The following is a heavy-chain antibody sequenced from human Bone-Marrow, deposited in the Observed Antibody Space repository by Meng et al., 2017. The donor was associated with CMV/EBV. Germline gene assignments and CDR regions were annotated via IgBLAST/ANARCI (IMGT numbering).Heavy chain of an antibody. Sequence: ASVKVSCKASGYTFTSYTISWVRQAPGQGLEWMGWISAYNGNTNYAQKLQGRVTMTRDTSTSTVYMELSSLRSEDTAVYYCASIGDQAPFDYWGQGTLVTVSS. CDR2: ISAYNGNT. J-gene: IGHJ4*02. V-gene: IGHV1-18*01. CDR1: GYTFTSYT. D-gene: IGHD1-26*01. CDR3: ASIGDQAPFDY.